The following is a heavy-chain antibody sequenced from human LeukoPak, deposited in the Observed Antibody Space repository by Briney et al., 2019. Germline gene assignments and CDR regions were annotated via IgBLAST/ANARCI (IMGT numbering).Heavy chain of an antibody. CDR3: ARGNGLYGSGSYSWFDP. D-gene: IGHD3-10*01. J-gene: IGHJ5*02. Sequence: SETLSLTCTVSGGSISSYYWSRIRQPAGKGLEWIGRIYTSGSTNYNPSLKSRVTISVDTSKNQFSLKLSSVTAADTAVYYCARGNGLYGSGSYSWFDPWGQGTLVTVSS. V-gene: IGHV4-4*07. CDR2: IYTSGST. CDR1: GGSISSYY.